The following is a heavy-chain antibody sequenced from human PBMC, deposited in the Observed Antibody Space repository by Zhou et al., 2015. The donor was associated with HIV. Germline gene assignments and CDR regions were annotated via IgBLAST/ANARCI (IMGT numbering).Heavy chain of an antibody. Sequence: VQLVESGGGLVKPGGSLRLSCAASGFTFNDYRMTWIRQAPGKGLEWISYISGGGSTIYYADSVKGRFTISRDNTKNSLYLQMISLKPEDTAVYYCARDEDSSSYYGMDVWGRGTTVTVSS. CDR2: ISGGGSTI. V-gene: IGHV3-11*04. CDR1: GFTFNDYR. D-gene: IGHD2-2*01. J-gene: IGHJ6*02. CDR3: ARDEDSSSYYGMDV.